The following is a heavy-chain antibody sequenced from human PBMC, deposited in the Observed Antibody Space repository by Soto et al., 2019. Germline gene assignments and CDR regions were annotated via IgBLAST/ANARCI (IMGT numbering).Heavy chain of an antibody. CDR2: VNPIVSMS. J-gene: IGHJ4*02. CDR3: ASSYGSGYRAFDY. V-gene: IGHV1-69*02. Sequence: QVQLVQSGAEVKKPGSSVKVSCKASGDTFNIYSINWVRQAPGLGLEWMGRVNPIVSMSNYAQKFQGRVTMNADKSTSTAYMERSSRRSEETAIYYCASSYGSGYRAFDYWGKGALFTVSS. D-gene: IGHD3-10*01. CDR1: GDTFNIYS.